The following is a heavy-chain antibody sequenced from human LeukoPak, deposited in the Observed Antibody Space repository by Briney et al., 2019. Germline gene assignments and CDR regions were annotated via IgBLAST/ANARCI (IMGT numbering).Heavy chain of an antibody. J-gene: IGHJ4*02. V-gene: IGHV4-30-2*01. CDR2: IYHSGST. CDR3: ARQVEGSGSYWFHY. Sequence: SETLSLTCAVSGGSISSGGYSWSWIRQPPGKGLEWIGYIYHSGSTYYNPSLKSRVTISVDRSKNQSSLKLGSVTAADTAVYYCARQVEGSGSYWFHYWGQGTLVTVSS. CDR1: GGSISSGGYS. D-gene: IGHD3-10*01.